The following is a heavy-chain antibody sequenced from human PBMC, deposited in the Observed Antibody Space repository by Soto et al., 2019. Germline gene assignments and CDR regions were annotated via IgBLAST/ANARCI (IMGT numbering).Heavy chain of an antibody. D-gene: IGHD3-22*01. V-gene: IGHV3-7*03. CDR2: IKQDGSEK. CDR3: ARDQSSRYYYDSSGYYPDAVDI. CDR1: VFTFSSYW. Sequence: GGSLRLSCASSVFTFSSYWMSCVRHSPGKWLEWVANIKQDGSEKYYVDSVKGRFTISRDNAKNSLYLQMKSLRAEDTAVYYCARDQSSRYYYDSSGYYPDAVDIWAQGTMVTVS. J-gene: IGHJ3*02.